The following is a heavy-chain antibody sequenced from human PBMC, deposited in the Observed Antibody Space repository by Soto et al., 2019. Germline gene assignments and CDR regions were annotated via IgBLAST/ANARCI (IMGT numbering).Heavy chain of an antibody. D-gene: IGHD3-22*01. Sequence: SVKVSCKASGGTFSSYAISWVRQAPGQGLEWMGGIIAIFGTANYAQKFQGRVTITADESTSTAYMELSSLRSEDTAVYYCARDRNYYDSSGYYSYFDYWGQGTLVNVSS. CDR3: ARDRNYYDSSGYYSYFDY. V-gene: IGHV1-69*13. CDR1: GGTFSSYA. CDR2: IIAIFGTA. J-gene: IGHJ4*02.